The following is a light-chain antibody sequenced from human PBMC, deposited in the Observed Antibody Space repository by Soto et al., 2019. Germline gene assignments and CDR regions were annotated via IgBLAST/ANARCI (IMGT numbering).Light chain of an antibody. CDR2: GAT. CDR3: QQYGSSQFT. J-gene: IGKJ3*01. Sequence: DIVLTQSPGTLSLSPGERDTLSCRASQSVSSSYLAWYQQTPGQAPRLLISGATNSATGIPDRFSGSGSGTDFTLTISRLEPEDFAVYYCQQYGSSQFTVGPGTNVDIK. CDR1: QSVSSSY. V-gene: IGKV3-20*01.